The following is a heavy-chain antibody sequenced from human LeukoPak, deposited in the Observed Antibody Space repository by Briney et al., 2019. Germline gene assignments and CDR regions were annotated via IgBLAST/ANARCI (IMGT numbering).Heavy chain of an antibody. CDR3: ARLTPYSGSPLGDY. D-gene: IGHD1-26*01. CDR1: GGSISSSSNF. V-gene: IGHV4-39*01. J-gene: IGHJ4*02. CDR2: ISYSGST. Sequence: SETLSLTCTVSGGSISSSSNFWGWIRQPPGKGLEWIGSISYSGSTYYNPSLKSRVAISVDTSKNQFSLKLSSVTAADTAVYYCARLTPYSGSPLGDYWGQGTLVTVSS.